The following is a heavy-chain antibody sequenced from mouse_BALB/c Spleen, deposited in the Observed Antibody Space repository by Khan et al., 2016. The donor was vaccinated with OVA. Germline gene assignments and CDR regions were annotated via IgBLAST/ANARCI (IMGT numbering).Heavy chain of an antibody. CDR1: GYTFTNYW. D-gene: IGHD1-1*01. CDR3: VNHGSSLAWFTY. V-gene: IGHV1-7*01. Sequence: VQLQESGAELAKPGASVKMSCKASGYTFTNYWMHWVKQRPGQGLEWIGYINPSTGYTEYNQKFKDKATLTADKSSSTAYMQLSSLTSEDYAGYYRVNHGSSLAWFTYWGQGTLVTVSA. CDR2: INPSTGYT. J-gene: IGHJ3*01.